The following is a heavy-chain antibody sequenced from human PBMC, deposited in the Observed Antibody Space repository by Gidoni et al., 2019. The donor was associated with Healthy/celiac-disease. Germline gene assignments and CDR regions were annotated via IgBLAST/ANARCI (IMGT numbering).Heavy chain of an antibody. V-gene: IGHV1-3*01. CDR2: INAGNGNT. J-gene: IGHJ4*02. CDR1: GYTFTSYA. D-gene: IGHD1-26*01. CDR3: ARAEVGANFLIDY. Sequence: QVQLVQSGAEVQKPGASVKVSCKASGYTFTSYAMHWVRQAPGQRLEWMGWINAGNGNTKYSQKFQGRVTITRDTSASTAYMELSSLRSEDTAVYYCARAEVGANFLIDYWGQGTLVTVSS.